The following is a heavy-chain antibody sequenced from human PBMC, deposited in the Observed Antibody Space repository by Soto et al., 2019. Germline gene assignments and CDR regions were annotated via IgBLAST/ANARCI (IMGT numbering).Heavy chain of an antibody. CDR1: GYTFTSYG. D-gene: IGHD2-21*01. Sequence: ASVKVSCKASGYTFTSYGINWVRQAPGQGLEWMGWISAYNGNTNYAQKLQGRVTMTTDTSTSTAYMELRSLRSDDTAVYYCARVAPRVTAFCGGDCYDYWGQGTLVTVSS. V-gene: IGHV1-18*01. J-gene: IGHJ4*02. CDR3: ARVAPRVTAFCGGDCYDY. CDR2: ISAYNGNT.